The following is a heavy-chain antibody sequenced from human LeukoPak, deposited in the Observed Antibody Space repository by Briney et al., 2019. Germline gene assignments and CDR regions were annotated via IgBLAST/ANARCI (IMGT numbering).Heavy chain of an antibody. CDR1: GFTVSSNY. J-gene: IGHJ4*02. Sequence: GGSLRLSCAASGFTVSSNYMSWVRQAPGKGLEWVSVIYSGGSTYYADSVKGRFTISRDNSKNTLYLQMNSLKTEDTAVYYCTTDSAFDYWGQGTLVTVSS. V-gene: IGHV3-66*01. CDR3: TTDSAFDY. CDR2: IYSGGST.